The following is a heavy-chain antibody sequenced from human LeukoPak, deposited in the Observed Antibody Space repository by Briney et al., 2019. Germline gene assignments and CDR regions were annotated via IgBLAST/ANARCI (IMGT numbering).Heavy chain of an antibody. CDR2: IYYSGST. CDR1: GGSISSYY. Sequence: SETLSLTCTVSGGSISSYYWSWIRQPPGKGLEWIGYIYYSGSTNYNPSLKSRVTISVDTSKNQFSLKLSSVTAADTAVYYCARGYYDSSGYSSGFDYWGQGTTVTVSS. CDR3: ARGYYDSSGYSSGFDY. V-gene: IGHV4-59*01. D-gene: IGHD3-22*01. J-gene: IGHJ4*03.